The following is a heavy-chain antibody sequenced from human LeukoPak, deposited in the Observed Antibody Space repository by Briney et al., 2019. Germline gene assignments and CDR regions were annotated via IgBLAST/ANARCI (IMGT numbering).Heavy chain of an antibody. CDR3: ARGRLGYCSSTSCYRQVWFDT. CDR2: IIPIFGTA. D-gene: IGHD2-2*02. V-gene: IGHV1-69*05. J-gene: IGHJ5*02. Sequence: ASVNVSCKPSGGTFSSYAISWVRQAPGQGLEWMGGIIPIFGTANYAQKFQGRVTITTDESTSTAYMELSSLRSEDTAGYYCARGRLGYCSSTSCYRQVWFDTWGQGTLVTVSS. CDR1: GGTFSSYA.